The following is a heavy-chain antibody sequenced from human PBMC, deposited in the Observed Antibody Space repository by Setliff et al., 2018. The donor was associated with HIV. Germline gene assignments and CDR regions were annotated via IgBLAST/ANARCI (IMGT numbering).Heavy chain of an antibody. CDR3: ARNPCSGGSCPDAFDI. CDR1: GFTFSSYA. J-gene: IGHJ3*02. Sequence: GSLRLSCAASGFTFSSYAMSWVRQAPGKGLEWIGEINHSGSTNYNPSLKSRVTISVDTSKNQFSLKLSSVTAADTAVYYCARNPCSGGSCPDAFDIWGQGTMVTV. D-gene: IGHD2-15*01. V-gene: IGHV4-34*01. CDR2: INHSGST.